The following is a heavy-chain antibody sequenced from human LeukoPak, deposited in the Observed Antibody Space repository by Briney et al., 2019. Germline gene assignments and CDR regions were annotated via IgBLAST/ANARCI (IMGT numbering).Heavy chain of an antibody. Sequence: GGSLRLSCAASGFTFSSYSMNWVRQAPGKRLEWVSYISSSSSTIYYADSVKGRFTISRDNAKNSLYLQMNSLRAEDTAVYYCARLTGTESVWFGDYWGQGTLVTVPS. V-gene: IGHV3-48*04. D-gene: IGHD3-10*01. J-gene: IGHJ4*02. CDR1: GFTFSSYS. CDR3: ARLTGTESVWFGDY. CDR2: ISSSSSTI.